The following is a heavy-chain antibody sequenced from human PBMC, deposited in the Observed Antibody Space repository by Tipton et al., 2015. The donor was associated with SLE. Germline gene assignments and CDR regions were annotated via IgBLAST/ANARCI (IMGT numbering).Heavy chain of an antibody. CDR2: ISSSSSYT. V-gene: IGHV3-11*06. CDR1: GFTFSDYY. CDR3: ARDRIAAAGIGYFDY. D-gene: IGHD6-13*01. Sequence: GSLRLSCAASGFTFSDYYMSWIRQAPGKGLEWVSYISSSSSYTNYADSVKGRFTISRDNAKNSLYLQMNSLRAEDTAVYYCARDRIAAAGIGYFDYWGQGTLVTVSS. J-gene: IGHJ4*02.